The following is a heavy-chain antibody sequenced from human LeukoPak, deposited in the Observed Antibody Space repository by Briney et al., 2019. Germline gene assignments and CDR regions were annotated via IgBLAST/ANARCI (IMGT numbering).Heavy chain of an antibody. CDR1: GFSFSRYA. D-gene: IGHD3-10*01. CDR2: ISNDGDSQ. J-gene: IGHJ4*02. V-gene: IGHV3-30*04. Sequence: GRSLRLSCAASGFSFSRYAMHWVRQAPGKGPEWVAVISNDGDSQYYVDSVKGRFTISRDNSKNTLYLQMNSLRAEDTAVYYCARSILRGVLPYWGQGTLVTVSS. CDR3: ARSILRGVLPY.